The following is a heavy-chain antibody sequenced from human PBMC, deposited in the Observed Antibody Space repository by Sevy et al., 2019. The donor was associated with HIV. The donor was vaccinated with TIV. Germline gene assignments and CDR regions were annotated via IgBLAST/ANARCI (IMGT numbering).Heavy chain of an antibody. Sequence: GGSLRLSCAASGFTVSSNYMTWVRQAPGKGLEWVSVIYSGGSTYYADSVKGRFTISRDDSKNTLYLRMNSLRADDTAVYYCARYYYGSGSPPYYYYGMDVWGQGTTVTVSS. CDR3: ARYYYGSGSPPYYYYGMDV. J-gene: IGHJ6*02. CDR1: GFTVSSNY. CDR2: IYSGGST. V-gene: IGHV3-53*01. D-gene: IGHD3-10*01.